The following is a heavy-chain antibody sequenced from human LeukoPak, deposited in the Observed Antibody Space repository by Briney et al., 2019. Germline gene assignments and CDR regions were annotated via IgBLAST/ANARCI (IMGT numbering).Heavy chain of an antibody. CDR2: IKQDGSEK. D-gene: IGHD3-10*01. J-gene: IGHJ4*02. V-gene: IGHV3-7*01. CDR1: GFTFSSYW. CDR3: ARDCLSYYRDY. Sequence: GGSLRLSCAASGFTFSSYWMSWVRQAPGKGLEWVANIKQDGSEKYYVDSVKGRFTISRDNAKNSLYLQMNSLGAEDTAVYYCARDCLSYYRDYWGQGTLVIVSS.